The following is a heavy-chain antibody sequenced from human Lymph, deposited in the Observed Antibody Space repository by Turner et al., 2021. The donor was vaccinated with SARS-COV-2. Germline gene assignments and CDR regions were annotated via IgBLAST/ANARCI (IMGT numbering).Heavy chain of an antibody. CDR1: GFTFDDYA. J-gene: IGHJ4*02. CDR2: INWNSGSI. D-gene: IGHD1-26*01. Sequence: EVQLVESGGGLVQPGRSLRLSCAASGFTFDDYAMHWVRQAPGKGLEWVSGINWNSGSIAYAESVKGRFTISRDNAKNSRYLQMNRLRAEDTALYYCAKDLAGRYYSCCDYWGQGTLVTVSS. V-gene: IGHV3-9*01. CDR3: AKDLAGRYYSCCDY.